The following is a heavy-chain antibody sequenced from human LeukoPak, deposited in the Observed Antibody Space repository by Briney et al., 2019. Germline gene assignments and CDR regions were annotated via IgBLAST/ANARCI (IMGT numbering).Heavy chain of an antibody. J-gene: IGHJ5*02. D-gene: IGHD2-2*01. CDR1: GYTFTNYD. Sequence: ASVKVPCKTSGYTFTNYDINWVRQATGQGLEWTGWMNPNSGNTGYAQKFQGRVTMTRNTSISTAYMELSSLRSEDTAVYYCARPHCSSTDCHPPEWFDPWGQGTLVTVSS. CDR3: ARPHCSSTDCHPPEWFDP. CDR2: MNPNSGNT. V-gene: IGHV1-8*01.